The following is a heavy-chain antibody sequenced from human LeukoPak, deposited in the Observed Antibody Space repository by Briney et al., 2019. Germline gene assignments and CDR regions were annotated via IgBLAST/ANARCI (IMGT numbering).Heavy chain of an antibody. CDR1: GFTFSSYA. Sequence: PGGSLRLSCAASGFTFSSYAMSWVRQAPGKGLEWVSAISGSGGSTYYADSVKGRFTISRDNSKNTLYLQMSSLRADDTAMYYCARGTDTKPFWSGYWVDVWGQGTTVTVSS. D-gene: IGHD3-3*01. CDR2: ISGSGGST. CDR3: ARGTDTKPFWSGYWVDV. J-gene: IGHJ6*02. V-gene: IGHV3-23*01.